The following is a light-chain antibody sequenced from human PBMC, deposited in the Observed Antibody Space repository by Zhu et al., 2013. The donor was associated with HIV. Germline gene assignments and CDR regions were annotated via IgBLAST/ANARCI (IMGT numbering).Light chain of an antibody. CDR3: SSYTSSSTLVV. CDR2: EVS. V-gene: IGLV2-14*02. CDR1: TSDVGNYNL. J-gene: IGLJ2*01. Sequence: QSALTQPASVSASPGQSITISCTGTTSDVGNYNLVSWYQHHPGKAPKLMIYEVSNRPSGVSNRFSGSKSGNTASLTISGLQAEDEADYYCSSYTSSSTLVVFGGGTKLTVL.